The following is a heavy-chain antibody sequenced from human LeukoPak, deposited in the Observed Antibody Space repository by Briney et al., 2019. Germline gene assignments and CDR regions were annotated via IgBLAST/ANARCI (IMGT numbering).Heavy chain of an antibody. D-gene: IGHD1-26*01. Sequence: GGSLRLSCAASGFTFSSYEMNWVRQAPGKGLEWVSYISSSGSTIYYADSVKGRFTISRDNAKNSLYLQMNSLRAEDTAVYYCARDYYGGAFDYWGQGTLVTVSS. J-gene: IGHJ4*02. CDR2: ISSSGSTI. CDR1: GFTFSSYE. V-gene: IGHV3-48*03. CDR3: ARDYYGGAFDY.